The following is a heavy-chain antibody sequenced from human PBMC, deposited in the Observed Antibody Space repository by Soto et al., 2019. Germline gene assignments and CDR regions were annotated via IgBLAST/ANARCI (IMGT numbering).Heavy chain of an antibody. V-gene: IGHV4-59*01. J-gene: IGHJ6*02. CDR3: ARVSFGGCSGGSCYSQGHPYYYYGMDV. Sequence: PSETLSLTCTVSGGSISSYYWSWIRQPPGKGLEWIGYIYYSGSTNYNPSLKSRVTISVDTSKNQFSLKLSSVTAADTAVYYCARVSFGGCSGGSCYSQGHPYYYYGMDVWGQGTTVTVSS. CDR2: IYYSGST. CDR1: GGSISSYY. D-gene: IGHD2-15*01.